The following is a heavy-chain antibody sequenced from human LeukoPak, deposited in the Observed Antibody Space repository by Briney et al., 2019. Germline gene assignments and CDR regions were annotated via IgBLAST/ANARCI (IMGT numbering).Heavy chain of an antibody. Sequence: ASVKVSCKASGYTFTDYYIQWMRQAPGQGLEWMGWINPNSGGTKYAQKLQGRVTMTRDTSISTAYMELSRLRSDDTAMYYCARLREGLYHFGYWGQGTLVTVSS. V-gene: IGHV1-2*02. CDR3: ARLREGLYHFGY. D-gene: IGHD3-16*02. CDR2: INPNSGGT. CDR1: GYTFTDYY. J-gene: IGHJ4*02.